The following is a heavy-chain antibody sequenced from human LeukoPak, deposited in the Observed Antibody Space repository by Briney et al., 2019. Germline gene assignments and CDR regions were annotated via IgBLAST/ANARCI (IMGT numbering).Heavy chain of an antibody. CDR2: INTNTGNP. CDR3: ARERRSSSPGEQQLVRAFDI. D-gene: IGHD6-13*01. J-gene: IGHJ3*02. V-gene: IGHV7-4-1*02. Sequence: GASVKVSCKASGYTFTNYAMNWMRQAPGQGLEWMGWINTNTGNPTYAQGFTGRFVFSLDTSVSTAYLQISSLKAEDTAMYYCARERRSSSPGEQQLVRAFDIWGQGTMVTVSS. CDR1: GYTFTNYA.